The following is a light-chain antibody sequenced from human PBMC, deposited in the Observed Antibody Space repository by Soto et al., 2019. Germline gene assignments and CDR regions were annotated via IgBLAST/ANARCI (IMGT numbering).Light chain of an antibody. Sequence: QSALTQPASVSGSPGQSITISCTGTSRDVGGYNYVSWHQQHPGKAPKVIITEVSNRPSGVSNRFSGSKSGNTASLTISGLQAEDEADYSCSPYITSSPFVVFGGGPKLPVL. CDR3: SPYITSSPFVV. J-gene: IGLJ2*01. CDR2: EVS. V-gene: IGLV2-14*01. CDR1: SRDVGGYNY.